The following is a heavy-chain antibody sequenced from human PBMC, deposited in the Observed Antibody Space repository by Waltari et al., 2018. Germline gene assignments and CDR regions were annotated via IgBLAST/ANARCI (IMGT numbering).Heavy chain of an antibody. CDR3: AREGAEQWVVEDYGMDV. Sequence: EVQLVESGGGLVKPGGSVRLPCVAAGFKFSAYAMNWVRQAPGKGLEWVSSIGSSSSFMDYADSVRCRFTVSRDNAKNTLYLQMDTLRAEDTAVYYCAREGAEQWVVEDYGMDVWGQGTTVTVSS. D-gene: IGHD6-19*01. CDR2: IGSSSSFM. V-gene: IGHV3-21*02. J-gene: IGHJ6*02. CDR1: GFKFSAYA.